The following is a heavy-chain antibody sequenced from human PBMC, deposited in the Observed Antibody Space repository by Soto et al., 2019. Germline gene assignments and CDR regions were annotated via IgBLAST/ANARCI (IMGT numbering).Heavy chain of an antibody. Sequence: QVQLQESGPGLVKPSQTLSLTCTVSGGSISSGGYYCSWIRQHPGKGLEWIGYIYYSGSTYYNPSLKSRVTISVDRTKNQFSLKLSSVTAADTAVYYCARPKSGYYGMDVWGQGTTVTVSS. D-gene: IGHD3-22*01. J-gene: IGHJ6*02. CDR1: GGSISSGGYY. CDR3: ARPKSGYYGMDV. V-gene: IGHV4-31*03. CDR2: IYYSGST.